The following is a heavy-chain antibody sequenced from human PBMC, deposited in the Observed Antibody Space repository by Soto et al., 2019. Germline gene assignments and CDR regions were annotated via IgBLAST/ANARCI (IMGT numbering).Heavy chain of an antibody. CDR3: ARDRRWRGGDYYYYYGMDV. Sequence: GGSLRLSCAASGFTFSSYAMHWVRQAPGKGLEWVAVISYDGSNKYYADSVKGRFTISRDNSKNTLYLQMNSLRAEDTAVYSCARDRRWRGGDYYYYYGMDVWGQGTTVTVSS. CDR2: ISYDGSNK. V-gene: IGHV3-30-3*01. D-gene: IGHD2-15*01. J-gene: IGHJ6*02. CDR1: GFTFSSYA.